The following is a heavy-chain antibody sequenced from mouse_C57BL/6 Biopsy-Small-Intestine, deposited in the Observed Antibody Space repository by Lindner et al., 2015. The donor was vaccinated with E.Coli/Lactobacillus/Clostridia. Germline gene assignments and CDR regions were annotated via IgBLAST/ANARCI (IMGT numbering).Heavy chain of an antibody. CDR1: GYTFTNYW. V-gene: IGHV1-63*01. J-gene: IGHJ4*01. CDR2: IYPGGGYT. CDR3: ARGNYDAMDY. Sequence: QESGAELVRPGTSVKMSCKASGYTFTNYWIGWAKQRPGHGLEWIGDIYPGGGYTNYNEKFKGKATLTADKSSSTAYMQFGSLTSEDSAIYYCARGNYDAMDYWGSRNLSHRLL.